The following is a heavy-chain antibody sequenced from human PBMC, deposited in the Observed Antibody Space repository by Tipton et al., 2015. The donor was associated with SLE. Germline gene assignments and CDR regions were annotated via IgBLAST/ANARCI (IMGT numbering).Heavy chain of an antibody. CDR2: IWYDGSNK. V-gene: IGHV3-33*01. J-gene: IGHJ6*03. CDR1: GFTFSSYG. D-gene: IGHD1-26*01. Sequence: SLRLSCAASGFTFSSYGMHWVRQAPGKGLEWVAVIWYDGSNKYYADSVKGRFTISRDNSKNTLYLQMNSLRAEDTAVYYCARDPGGSYGYYYYMDVWGKGTTVTVSS. CDR3: ARDPGGSYGYYYYMDV.